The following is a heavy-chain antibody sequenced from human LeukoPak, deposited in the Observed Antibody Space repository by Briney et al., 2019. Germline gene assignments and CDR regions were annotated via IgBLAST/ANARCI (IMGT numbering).Heavy chain of an antibody. V-gene: IGHV4-38-2*01. Sequence: SETLSLTCAVSGYSISSGYYWGWIRPPPGKGLEWIGSIYHSGSTYYNPSLKSRVTISVDTSKNQFSLKLRSVTAAGTAVYYCARQGIVVVPAARVQYFQHWGQGTLVTVSS. CDR3: ARQGIVVVPAARVQYFQH. J-gene: IGHJ1*01. D-gene: IGHD2-2*01. CDR1: GYSISSGYY. CDR2: IYHSGST.